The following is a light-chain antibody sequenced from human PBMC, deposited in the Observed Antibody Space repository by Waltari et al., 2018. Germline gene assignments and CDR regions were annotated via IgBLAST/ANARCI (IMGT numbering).Light chain of an antibody. CDR1: QSVSNK. CDR2: DAS. CDR3: QQYEQWPPWA. J-gene: IGKJ1*01. V-gene: IGKV3-15*01. Sequence: EMVLTQSPSTLSGSLGERVTLSCRASQSVSNKMAWYPHKPGHGPSLLVYDASTRATDVPPRFSGSGSGTDFTLTISSLQSEDFAIYYCQQYEQWPPWAFGPGTKVEIK.